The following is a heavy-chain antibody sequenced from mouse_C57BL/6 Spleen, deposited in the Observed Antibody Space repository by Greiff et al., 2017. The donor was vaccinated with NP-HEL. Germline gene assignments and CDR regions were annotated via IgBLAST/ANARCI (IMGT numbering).Heavy chain of an antibody. D-gene: IGHD2-1*01. CDR1: GYAFSSYW. CDR2: IYPGDGDT. J-gene: IGHJ2*01. V-gene: IGHV1-80*01. CDR3: ARGGNYHYFDF. Sequence: QVQLQQSGAELVKPGASVKISCKASGYAFSSYWMNWVKQRPGKGLEWIGQIYPGDGDTNYNGKFKGKATLTADKSSSTAYMQRSSLTSEDSAVYFCARGGNYHYFDFWGQGTTLTVSS.